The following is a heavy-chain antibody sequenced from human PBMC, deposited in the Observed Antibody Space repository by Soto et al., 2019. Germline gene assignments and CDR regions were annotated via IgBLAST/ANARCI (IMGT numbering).Heavy chain of an antibody. CDR3: ARHLTYCSAGSCSSDYPYYGMDV. CDR1: GGSISSGDYY. J-gene: IGHJ6*02. V-gene: IGHV4-30-4*01. Sequence: SETLSLTCTVSGGSISSGDYYWSWIRQPPGKGLEWIGYIYYSGSTYYNPSLKSRVTISVDTSKNQFSLKLSSVTAADTAVYYCARHLTYCSAGSCSSDYPYYGMDVWGQGTTVT. CDR2: IYYSGST. D-gene: IGHD2-15*01.